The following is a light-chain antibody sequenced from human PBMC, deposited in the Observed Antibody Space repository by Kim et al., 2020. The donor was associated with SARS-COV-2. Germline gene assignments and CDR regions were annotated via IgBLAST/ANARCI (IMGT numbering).Light chain of an antibody. CDR1: SSDVGGYNY. V-gene: IGLV2-11*01. CDR2: DVS. J-gene: IGLJ3*02. Sequence: GQSVTISCTGTSSDVGGYNYVSWYQQHPGKAPKLMIYDVSKRPSGVPDRFSGSKSGNTASLTISGLQAEDEADYYCCSYAGSYTWVFGGGTQLTV. CDR3: CSYAGSYTWV.